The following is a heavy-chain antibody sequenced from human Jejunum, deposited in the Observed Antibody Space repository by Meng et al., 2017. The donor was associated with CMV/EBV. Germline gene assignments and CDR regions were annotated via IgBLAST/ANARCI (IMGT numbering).Heavy chain of an antibody. CDR1: GISFSNSG. D-gene: IGHD3-10*01. CDR3: VKDKGRTALDY. V-gene: IGHV3-30*02. J-gene: IGHJ4*02. Sequence: QVQPGGSWGGGVPPGGSLRLSCVTSGISFSNSGMHWVRQAPGKGLEWVVFIRNDGSEIYYVDSVKGRFTISRDNSKNTVYLQMNSLRVEDTGVYDCVKDKGRTALDYWGQGSLVTVSS. CDR2: IRNDGSEI.